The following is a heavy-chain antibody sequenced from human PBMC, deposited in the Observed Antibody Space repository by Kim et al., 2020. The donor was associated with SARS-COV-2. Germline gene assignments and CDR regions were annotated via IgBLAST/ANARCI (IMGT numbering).Heavy chain of an antibody. Sequence: GGSLRLSCAASGLSFDDSAMNWVRQAPGKGLEWLAVISYDGRNKDYADSVKGRFTISRDNSKRTLYLQMNSLRVEDTGVYYCARGNYHESLSLSYYYNGMDVWGQGTTVTVSS. CDR3: ARGNYHESLSLSYYYNGMDV. CDR1: GLSFDDSA. J-gene: IGHJ6*02. D-gene: IGHD3-22*01. CDR2: ISYDGRNK. V-gene: IGHV3-30-3*01.